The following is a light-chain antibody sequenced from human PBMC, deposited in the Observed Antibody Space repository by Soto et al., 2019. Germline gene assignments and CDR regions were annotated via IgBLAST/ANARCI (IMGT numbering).Light chain of an antibody. CDR3: QQTFGFPLT. V-gene: IGKV1-12*01. J-gene: IGKJ4*01. CDR1: QGVNSW. CDR2: AAS. Sequence: DIQMTQSPSSVSASVGDRLTITCRASQGVNSWFAWYQQKPGKAPKLLIYAASTLQSGVPSRFSGSGSGTDFTLTINSLQPEDFATYYCQQTFGFPLTFGGGTKVEIK.